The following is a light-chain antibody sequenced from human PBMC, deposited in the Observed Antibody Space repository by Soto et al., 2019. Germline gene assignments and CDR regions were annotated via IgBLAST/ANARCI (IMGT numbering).Light chain of an antibody. Sequence: QSALTQPRSVSGSPGQSVTITCTGTSSDVGGYNFVSWYQQHPGKVPKLMIYDVSIRPSGVPVRFSGSKSGITASLTISGLQAEDEADYYCCSYVGSDTSFVFGSGTKLTVL. CDR1: SSDVGGYNF. CDR2: DVS. J-gene: IGLJ1*01. V-gene: IGLV2-11*01. CDR3: CSYVGSDTSFV.